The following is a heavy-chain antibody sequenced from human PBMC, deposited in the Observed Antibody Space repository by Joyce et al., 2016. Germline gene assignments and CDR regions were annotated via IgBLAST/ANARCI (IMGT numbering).Heavy chain of an antibody. V-gene: IGHV4-39*07. D-gene: IGHD3-3*01. CDR3: ARGVDFWSGYFDY. Sequence: QLQMQESGPGLVKPSETLSLTCAVSGGSISDSTYHWGWIRQSPGKGLEWIGNIYYSGTTSYTPSLQSRVVLSVDTSKNQCSLRLSSVTTADSAVYFCARGVDFWSGYFDYWGQGTLVTVSS. J-gene: IGHJ4*02. CDR1: GGSISDSTYH. CDR2: IYYSGTT.